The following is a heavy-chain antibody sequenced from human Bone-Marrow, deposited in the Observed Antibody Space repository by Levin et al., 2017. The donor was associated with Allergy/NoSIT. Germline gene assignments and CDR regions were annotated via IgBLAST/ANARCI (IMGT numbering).Heavy chain of an antibody. D-gene: IGHD3/OR15-3a*01. Sequence: GESLKISCETSGFRFNDYYIHWVRQAPGQGLEWIGIFNPRIDDTRYAPKYSDRVTLTRDPSTDTVYLELTSLTSGDTAVYYCLRDQDELSFGDYWGQGTLVSVSS. CDR3: LRDQDELSFGDY. V-gene: IGHV1-46*02. CDR1: GFRFNDYY. J-gene: IGHJ4*02. CDR2: FNPRIDDT.